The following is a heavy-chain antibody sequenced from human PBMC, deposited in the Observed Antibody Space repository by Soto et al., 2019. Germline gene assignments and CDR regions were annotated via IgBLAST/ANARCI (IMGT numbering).Heavy chain of an antibody. CDR2: ISGRGDAT. CDR3: AKDPILTTPPSFYP. Sequence: PGGSLRLSCAASGFSLSRYLMTWVRQTPGQGLEWVSSISGRGDATYYADSVKGRFTISRDNSKNTLFLQMNSLGADDTAVYYCAKDPILTTPPSFYPWGQGTLVTISS. J-gene: IGHJ5*02. V-gene: IGHV3-23*01. CDR1: GFSLSRYL. D-gene: IGHD3-9*01.